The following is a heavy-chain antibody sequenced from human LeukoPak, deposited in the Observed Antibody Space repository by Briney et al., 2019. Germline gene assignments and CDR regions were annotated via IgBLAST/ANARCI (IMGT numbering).Heavy chain of an antibody. CDR1: GGSISSSSYY. CDR2: MYYSGST. Sequence: PSETLSLTCTVSGGSISSSSYYWGWIRQPPGKGLEWIGSMYYSGSTYYNSSLKSRVTISVDTPKKQYSLKVNSVTAADTAVYYCARDSFRDYYGSGSYPPWGQGTLVTVSS. D-gene: IGHD3-10*01. CDR3: ARDSFRDYYGSGSYPP. J-gene: IGHJ5*02. V-gene: IGHV4-39*07.